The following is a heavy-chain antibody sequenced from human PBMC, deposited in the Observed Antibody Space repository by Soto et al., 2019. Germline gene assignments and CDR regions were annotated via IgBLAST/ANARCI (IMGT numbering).Heavy chain of an antibody. CDR2: ADSGGGT. V-gene: IGHV3-66*01. J-gene: IGHJ6*02. Sequence: EVQLVESGGGLVQPGGSLRLSCAASGFTVSSDYMSWVRQAPGKGLEWVSVADSGGGTYYADSVKGRFTISRDTSKNTLYLQMNSLSAEDTAVYYCARDSPSIGMDVWGQGTTVTVSS. D-gene: IGHD2-2*02. CDR1: GFTVSSDY. CDR3: ARDSPSIGMDV.